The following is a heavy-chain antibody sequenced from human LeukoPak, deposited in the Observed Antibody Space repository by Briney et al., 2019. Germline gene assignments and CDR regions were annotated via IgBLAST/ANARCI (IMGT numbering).Heavy chain of an antibody. Sequence: ASVKVSCKASGYTFTSYGISWVRQAPGQGLEWMGWISAYNGNTNYAQKLQGRVTMTTDTSTSTAYMGLRSLRSDDTAVYYCARDGGGFGELPFDYWGQGTLVTVSS. V-gene: IGHV1-18*01. CDR2: ISAYNGNT. CDR3: ARDGGGFGELPFDY. J-gene: IGHJ4*02. CDR1: GYTFTSYG. D-gene: IGHD3-10*01.